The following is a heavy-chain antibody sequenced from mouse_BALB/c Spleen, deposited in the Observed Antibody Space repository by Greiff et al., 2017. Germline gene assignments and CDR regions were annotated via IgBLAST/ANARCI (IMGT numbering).Heavy chain of an antibody. CDR3: AREWNYAMDY. CDR2: IWAGGST. CDR1: GFSLTSYG. V-gene: IGHV2-9*02. Sequence: VMLVESGPGLVAPSQSLSITCTVSGFSLTSYGVHWVRQPPGKGLEWLGVIWAGGSTNYNSALMSRLSISKDNSKSQVFLKMNSLQTDDTAMYYCAREWNYAMDYWGQGTSVTVSS. J-gene: IGHJ4*01.